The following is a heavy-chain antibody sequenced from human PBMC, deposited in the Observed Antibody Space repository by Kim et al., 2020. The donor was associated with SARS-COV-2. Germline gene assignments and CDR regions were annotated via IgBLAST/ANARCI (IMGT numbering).Heavy chain of an antibody. V-gene: IGHV5-51*01. J-gene: IGHJ4*02. CDR1: GYSFAAYW. CDR3: ARRGLAGGYSTFFFDS. Sequence: GESLKISCKASGYSFAAYWIAWVRQTPGRGLEWMGIIYPGDSDASYGPSFQGHVTFSVDKSKNTAYLQWSNLDASDSAIYYCARRGLAGGYSTFFFDSWGQGTLVSVSS. D-gene: IGHD2-21*02. CDR2: IYPGDSDA.